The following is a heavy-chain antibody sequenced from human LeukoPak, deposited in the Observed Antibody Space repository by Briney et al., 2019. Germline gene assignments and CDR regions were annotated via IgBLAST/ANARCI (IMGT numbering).Heavy chain of an antibody. Sequence: GESLKISCKGSGYSFTSYWIGWVRQMPGKGLEWMGIIYPGDSDTRYSPSFQGQVTISADKSISTAYLQWSSLKASDTAMYYCAGPYSSSWHYFDYWGQGTLVTVSS. CDR3: AGPYSSSWHYFDY. CDR1: GYSFTSYW. D-gene: IGHD6-13*01. J-gene: IGHJ4*02. CDR2: IYPGDSDT. V-gene: IGHV5-51*01.